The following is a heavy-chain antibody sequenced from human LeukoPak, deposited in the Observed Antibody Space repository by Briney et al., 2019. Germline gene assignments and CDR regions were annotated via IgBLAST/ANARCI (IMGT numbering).Heavy chain of an antibody. J-gene: IGHJ4*02. D-gene: IGHD6-13*01. Sequence: NPGGSLRLSCAASGSGFTFRNAWMSWVRQAPGKGLEWVGRIKSKGDGGAADYAAPVKGRFTISRDDSKNTQYLQMNSLKVEDTAVYYCTTDWYDYWGQGTLVTVSS. CDR2: IKSKGDGGAA. V-gene: IGHV3-15*01. CDR3: TTDWYDY. CDR1: GSGFTFRNAW.